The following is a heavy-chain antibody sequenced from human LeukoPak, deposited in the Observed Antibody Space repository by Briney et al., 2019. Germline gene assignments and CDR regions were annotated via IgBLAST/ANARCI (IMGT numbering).Heavy chain of an antibody. J-gene: IGHJ5*02. CDR3: ARGAVELVNNWFDP. D-gene: IGHD6-13*01. CDR2: INHSGST. V-gene: IGHV4-34*01. Sequence: KASETLSLTCAVYGGSFSGYYWSWIRQPPGKGLEWIGEINHSGSTNYNPSLKSRVTISVDTSKNQFSLKLSSVTAADTAVYYCARGAVELVNNWFDPWGQGTLVTVSS. CDR1: GGSFSGYY.